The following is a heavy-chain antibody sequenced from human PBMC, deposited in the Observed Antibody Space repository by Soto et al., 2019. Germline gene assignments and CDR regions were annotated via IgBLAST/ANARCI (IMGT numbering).Heavy chain of an antibody. CDR2: IYPGDSET. CDR1: GYTFDSNW. CDR3: AGLLDSWGEPHYFDS. D-gene: IGHD3-16*01. J-gene: IGHJ4*02. V-gene: IGHV5-51*01. Sequence: PGESLKISCQTAGYTFDSNWIGWVRQMPGKGLEWMGIIYPGDSETRYSPSFEGQVTFSVDKSFKTAYLQWRSLQASDTAMYYCAGLLDSWGEPHYFDSWGQGTAVTVSS.